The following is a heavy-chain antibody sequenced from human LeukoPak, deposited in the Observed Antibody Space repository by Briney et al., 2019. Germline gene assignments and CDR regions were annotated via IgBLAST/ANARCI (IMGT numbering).Heavy chain of an antibody. CDR2: IKQDGSKK. CDR1: GFPFSSYW. CDR3: TRVGYIDEGIDY. V-gene: IGHV3-7*04. D-gene: IGHD5-24*01. Sequence: GSLRLSCVAPGFPFSSYWMTWVRQAPGKGLEWVANIKQDGSKKSYVDSVKGRFTISRDNAKNSLYLQMNSLRAEDTAIYYCTRVGYIDEGIDYWGQGTLVTVSS. J-gene: IGHJ4*02.